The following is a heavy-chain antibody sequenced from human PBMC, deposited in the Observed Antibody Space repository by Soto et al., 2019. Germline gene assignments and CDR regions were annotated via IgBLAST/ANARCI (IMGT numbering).Heavy chain of an antibody. D-gene: IGHD6-19*01. CDR3: SRQAVVTTEAPCPFDY. Sequence: SETLSLTCSVSGGSISGYYWSWGRQPPGQGLEWIGYIYYIGPTNYNPSLKSRLPMSVDRSKNQFSLRLNSVTAADTAVYYFSRQAVVTTEAPCPFDYWGQGTLVTVSS. CDR2: IYYIGPT. CDR1: GGSISGYY. V-gene: IGHV4-59*08. J-gene: IGHJ4*02.